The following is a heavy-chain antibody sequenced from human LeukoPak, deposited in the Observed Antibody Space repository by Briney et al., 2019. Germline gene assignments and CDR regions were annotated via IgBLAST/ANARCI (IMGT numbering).Heavy chain of an antibody. CDR3: ARAPYYYDSSGYTFDY. CDR1: GFTFSSYG. D-gene: IGHD3-22*01. CDR2: ISYDGSNK. J-gene: IGHJ4*02. Sequence: GGSLRLSCAASGFTFSSYGMHWVRQAPGKGLEWVAVISYDGSNKYYADSVKGRFTISRENAKNSLYLQMNSLRAEDTAVYYCARAPYYYDSSGYTFDYWGQGTLVTVSS. V-gene: IGHV3-30*03.